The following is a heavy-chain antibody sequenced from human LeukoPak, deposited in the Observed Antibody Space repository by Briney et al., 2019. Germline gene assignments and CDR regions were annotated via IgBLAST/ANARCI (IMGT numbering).Heavy chain of an antibody. D-gene: IGHD5-12*01. J-gene: IGHJ4*02. V-gene: IGHV1-69*06. CDR1: GGTFSSYA. CDR2: IIPIFGTA. Sequence: SVRVSCTASGGTFSSYAISWVRQAPGQGLEWMGGIIPIFGTANYAQKFQGRVTITADKSTSTAYMELSSLRSEDTAVYYCASDSGYAHSQGYWGQGTLVTVSS. CDR3: ASDSGYAHSQGY.